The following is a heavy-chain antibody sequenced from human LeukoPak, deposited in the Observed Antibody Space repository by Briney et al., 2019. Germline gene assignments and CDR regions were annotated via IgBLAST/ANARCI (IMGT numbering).Heavy chain of an antibody. J-gene: IGHJ4*02. CDR2: INPNSGGT. CDR3: AGRVCSSTSCYSPYDY. D-gene: IGHD2-2*02. CDR1: GYTLTELS. V-gene: IGHV1-2*02. Sequence: GASVKVSCKVSGYTLTELSMHWVRQAPGKGLEWMGWINPNSGGTNYAQKFQGRVTMTRDTSISTAYMELSRLRSDDTAVYYCAGRVCSSTSCYSPYDYWGQGTLVTVSS.